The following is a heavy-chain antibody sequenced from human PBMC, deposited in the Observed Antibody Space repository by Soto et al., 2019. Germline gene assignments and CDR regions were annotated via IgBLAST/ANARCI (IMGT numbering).Heavy chain of an antibody. J-gene: IGHJ4*02. V-gene: IGHV1-69*14. CDR1: GGTFSTYA. D-gene: IGHD5-18*01. Sequence: QVQLVQSGAEVKKPESSVNVSCKAPGGTFSTYAISLVRQAPGQGLEWMGGIIPMFGTANYAQRFQDRVTMTADKSTNTGNSELSSLRSEDTAVYFCASGIQLWLRRINNGYSGWGQGTLVTVSS. CDR3: ASGIQLWLRRINNGYSG. CDR2: IIPMFGTA.